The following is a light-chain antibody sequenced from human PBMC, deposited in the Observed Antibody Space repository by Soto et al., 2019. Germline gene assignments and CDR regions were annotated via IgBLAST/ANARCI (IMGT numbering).Light chain of an antibody. Sequence: QAVVTQEPSLTVSPGETVTLTCASNTGAVTGDYYPNWFQQKPGQAPRTLIYRATNRYSWTPARFSGSLLGGKAALTLSAVQPEDEADYYCLLAYGAAFVFGSGTKVTVL. CDR2: RAT. CDR1: TGAVTGDYY. V-gene: IGLV7-43*01. CDR3: LLAYGAAFV. J-gene: IGLJ1*01.